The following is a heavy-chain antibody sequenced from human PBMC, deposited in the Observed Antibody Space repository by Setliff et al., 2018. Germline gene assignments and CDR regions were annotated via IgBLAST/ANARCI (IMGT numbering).Heavy chain of an antibody. CDR3: AKNGGDIVVVPAAPIDY. V-gene: IGHV4-38-2*01. Sequence: SETLSLTCAVSGYFISSGYYWGWIRQPPGKGLEWIGSIYHSGSTYYNPSLKSRVTISVDTSKNQFSLKLSSVTAADTAVYYCAKNGGDIVVVPAAPIDYWGQGTLVTVSS. CDR1: GYFISSGYY. J-gene: IGHJ4*02. CDR2: IYHSGST. D-gene: IGHD2-2*01.